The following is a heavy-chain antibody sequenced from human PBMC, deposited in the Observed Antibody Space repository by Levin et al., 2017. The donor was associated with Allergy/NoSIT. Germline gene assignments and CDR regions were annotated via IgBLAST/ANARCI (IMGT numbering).Heavy chain of an antibody. J-gene: IGHJ2*01. V-gene: IGHV6-1*01. D-gene: IGHD4-23*01. CDR1: GDSVSRISSA. CDR3: ARESGGNWDMAGESYLDR. Sequence: SETLSLTCDISGDSVSRISSAWSWIRQSPSRGLEWLGRTYYRSKWYKKFAVSVKSRITIDADTSKNQFSLQLSSVTPEDTAVYYCARESGGNWDMAGESYLDRWGRGTLVTVSS. CDR2: TYYRSKWYK.